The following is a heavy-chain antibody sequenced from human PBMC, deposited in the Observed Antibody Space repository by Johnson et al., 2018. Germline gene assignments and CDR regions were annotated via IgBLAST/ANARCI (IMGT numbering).Heavy chain of an antibody. J-gene: IGHJ3*01. CDR2: IKSMNDGGTA. Sequence: EVQLVESGGGSVKPGGSLRLSCAASGFTFNKAWMNWVRQAPGKGLEWVGHIKSMNDGGTADYPAPVKGRFTISRDDSKNTIYLQMDSLKAEDTAGDYCAAVWGGAIYSTIAFDLWGQGTMVTVSS. CDR3: AAVWGGAIYSTIAFDL. CDR1: GFTFNKAW. V-gene: IGHV3-15*07. D-gene: IGHD2-21*01.